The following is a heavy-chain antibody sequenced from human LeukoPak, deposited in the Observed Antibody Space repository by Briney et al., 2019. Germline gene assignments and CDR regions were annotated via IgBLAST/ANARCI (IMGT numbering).Heavy chain of an antibody. CDR1: GGSFSGYY. V-gene: IGHV4-34*01. D-gene: IGHD5-18*01. Sequence: SETLSLTCAVYGGSFSGYYWSWIRQPPGKGLEWIGETNHSGSTNYNPSLKSRVTISVDTSKNQFSLKLSSVTAADTAVYYCARAGYTAMATHNYYYYYYMDVWGKGTTVTISS. CDR2: TNHSGST. J-gene: IGHJ6*03. CDR3: ARAGYTAMATHNYYYYYYMDV.